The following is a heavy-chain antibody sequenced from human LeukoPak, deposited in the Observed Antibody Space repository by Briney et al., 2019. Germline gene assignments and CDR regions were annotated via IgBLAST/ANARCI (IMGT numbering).Heavy chain of an antibody. D-gene: IGHD6-13*01. CDR1: GYTFTSYY. Sequence: ASVKVSCKASGYTFTSYYMHWVRQAPGQGLEWMGWINPNSGSTNYAQKFQGRVTMTRDTSISTAYMELSRLRSDDTAVYFCARLAAADPSDYSGEGNLVTVSS. CDR2: INPNSGST. J-gene: IGHJ4*02. CDR3: ARLAAADPSDY. V-gene: IGHV1-2*02.